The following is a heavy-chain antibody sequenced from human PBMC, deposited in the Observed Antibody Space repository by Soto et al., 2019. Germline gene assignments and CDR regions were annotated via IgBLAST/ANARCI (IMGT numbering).Heavy chain of an antibody. Sequence: GGSLILSCAASGFTFSSYSMNWVRQAPGKGLEWVSYISSSGSTKYYADSAKGRFTISRDNAKNSLNLQMNSLRAEDTAVYYCARAFLWIDSWGQGALVTVSS. V-gene: IGHV3-48*01. J-gene: IGHJ4*02. D-gene: IGHD2-21*01. CDR2: ISSSGSTK. CDR3: ARAFLWIDS. CDR1: GFTFSSYS.